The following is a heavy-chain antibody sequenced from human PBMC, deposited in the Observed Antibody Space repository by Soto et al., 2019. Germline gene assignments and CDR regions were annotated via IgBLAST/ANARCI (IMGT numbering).Heavy chain of an antibody. CDR1: GHNFPYFW. D-gene: IGHD1-1*01. CDR2: IDPSDSYT. CDR3: ARHQKLAERLSAFDY. V-gene: IGHV5-10-1*01. Sequence: PGESLKISCEGSGHNFPYFWITWVRQMPGKGLEWMGTIDPSDSYTDYSPSFQGHVSLSADKSSSTAYLQWSSLKASDTAMYYCARHQKLAERLSAFDYWGQGTPVTVSS. J-gene: IGHJ4*02.